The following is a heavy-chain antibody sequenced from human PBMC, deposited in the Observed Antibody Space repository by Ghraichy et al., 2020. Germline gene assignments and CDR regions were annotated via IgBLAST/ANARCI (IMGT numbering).Heavy chain of an antibody. CDR2: INHSGST. J-gene: IGHJ4*02. CDR1: GGSFSGYY. V-gene: IGHV4-34*01. CDR3: ASQSEIAAAFHY. D-gene: IGHD6-13*01. Sequence: SETLSLTCAVYGGSFSGYYWSWIRQPPGKGLEWIGEINHSGSTNYNPSLKSRVTISVDTSKNQFSLKLSSVTAADTAVYYCASQSEIAAAFHYWGQGTLVTVSS.